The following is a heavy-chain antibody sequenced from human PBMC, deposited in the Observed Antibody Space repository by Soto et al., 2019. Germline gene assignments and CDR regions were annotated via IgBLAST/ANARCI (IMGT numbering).Heavy chain of an antibody. CDR2: IYYTGKT. J-gene: IGHJ2*01. CDR3: ARQVGSGYWYFDL. V-gene: IGHV4-39*01. Sequence: SETLSLTCPFSGCSISSSGYFWGWIRQPPGRGLEWIGIIYYTGKTYYNPSLNSRVTISVDTSKNQFSLKLTSVTAADTALYYCARQVGSGYWYFDLWGRGTLVTVSS. D-gene: IGHD3-10*01. CDR1: GCSISSSGYF.